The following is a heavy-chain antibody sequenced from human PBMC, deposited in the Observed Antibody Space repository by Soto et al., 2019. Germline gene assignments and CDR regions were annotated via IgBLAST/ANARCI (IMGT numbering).Heavy chain of an antibody. D-gene: IGHD3-10*01. V-gene: IGHV3-21*01. CDR2: ISSSSNHI. Sequence: EVQLVESGGGLVKPGGSLRLSCAASGFTLSTYNMNWVRQAPGKGLEWVSSISSSSNHIYYADSVKGRFTISRDNANNSLYLQMNSLRAEDTAIYYXAKDRGRGSPVSGGMDVWGQGTTVTVSS. CDR1: GFTLSTYN. J-gene: IGHJ6*02. CDR3: AKDRGRGSPVSGGMDV.